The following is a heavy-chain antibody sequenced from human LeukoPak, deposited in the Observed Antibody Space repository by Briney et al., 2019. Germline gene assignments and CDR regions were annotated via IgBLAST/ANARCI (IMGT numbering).Heavy chain of an antibody. Sequence: GGSLRLSCAASGFTFSSYSMNWVRQAPGKGLEWVAVISYDGSNKYYADSVKGRFTISRDNSKNTLYPQMNSLRAEDTAVYYCARDLYDSSESAFDIWGQGTMVTVSS. D-gene: IGHD3-22*01. CDR1: GFTFSSYS. CDR3: ARDLYDSSESAFDI. J-gene: IGHJ3*02. CDR2: ISYDGSNK. V-gene: IGHV3-30*03.